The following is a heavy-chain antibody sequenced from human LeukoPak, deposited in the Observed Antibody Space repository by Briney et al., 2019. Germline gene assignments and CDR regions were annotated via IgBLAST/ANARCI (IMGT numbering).Heavy chain of an antibody. D-gene: IGHD3-10*01. V-gene: IGHV3-53*01. CDR1: GFTVSSNY. Sequence: PGGSLRLSCAASGFTVSSNYMSWVRQAPGKGLEWVSVIYSGGSTYYADSVKGRFTISRDNSKNTLYLQMNSLRAEDTAVYYCAKSGALGSGSYLYYFDYWGQGTLVTVSS. CDR3: AKSGALGSGSYLYYFDY. CDR2: IYSGGST. J-gene: IGHJ4*02.